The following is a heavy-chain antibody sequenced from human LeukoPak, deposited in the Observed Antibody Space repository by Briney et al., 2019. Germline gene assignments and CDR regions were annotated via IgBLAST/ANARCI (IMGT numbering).Heavy chain of an antibody. Sequence: GESLKISCKASGYSFTSNWIGWVRQMPGEGLEWMGQISGNDGATKYAQKFQGRVTMTTDTATSTAYMELTSLTSDDTAVYYCARDVPDFWSGFDSWGQGTLVTVSP. J-gene: IGHJ4*02. CDR2: ISGNDGAT. D-gene: IGHD3-3*01. V-gene: IGHV1-18*04. CDR3: ARDVPDFWSGFDS. CDR1: GYSFTSNW.